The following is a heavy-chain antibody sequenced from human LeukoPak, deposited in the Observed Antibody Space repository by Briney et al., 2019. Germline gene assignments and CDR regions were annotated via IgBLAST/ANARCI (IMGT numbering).Heavy chain of an antibody. CDR3: TTTIFLVLVAALDY. D-gene: IGHD2-15*01. Sequence: GGSLRLSCAASGVTFNNAWMNWVRQTPGKGLEWGGHIKSNIHSGTKDYAAPVKGRFTISRDDSNNTLYLQMNSLKNEDTAVYYCTTTIFLVLVAALDYWGQGTLVTVSS. CDR1: GVTFNNAW. J-gene: IGHJ4*02. V-gene: IGHV3-15*01. CDR2: IKSNIHSGTK.